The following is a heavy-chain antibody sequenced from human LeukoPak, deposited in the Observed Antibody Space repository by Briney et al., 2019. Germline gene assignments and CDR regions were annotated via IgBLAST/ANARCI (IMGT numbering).Heavy chain of an antibody. D-gene: IGHD3/OR15-3a*01. CDR2: SSSSGSTI. Sequence: GGSLRLSCAASGFTLSDYYMGWIRQAPGKGLEWVSYSSSSGSTIYYADSVKGRFAISRDNAKNSLYLQMKSLRAEATAVYYCARRRDFIDYWGQGTLVTVSS. J-gene: IGHJ4*02. V-gene: IGHV3-11*01. CDR3: ARRRDFIDY. CDR1: GFTLSDYY.